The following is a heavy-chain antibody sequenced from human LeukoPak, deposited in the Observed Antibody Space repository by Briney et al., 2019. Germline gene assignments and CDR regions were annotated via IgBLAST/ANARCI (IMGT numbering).Heavy chain of an antibody. Sequence: ASVKVSCKVSGYTLTELSMHWVRQAPGKGLEWMGGFYPEDGETIYAQKFQGRVTMTEDTSTDTAYMELSSLRSEDTAVYYCATDLGYYGSGVTNDYWGQGTLVTVSS. CDR3: ATDLGYYGSGVTNDY. CDR1: GYTLTELS. D-gene: IGHD3-10*01. J-gene: IGHJ4*02. CDR2: FYPEDGET. V-gene: IGHV1-24*01.